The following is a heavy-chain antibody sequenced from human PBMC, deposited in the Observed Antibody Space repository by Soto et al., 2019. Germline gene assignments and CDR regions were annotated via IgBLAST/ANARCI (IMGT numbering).Heavy chain of an antibody. D-gene: IGHD3-10*01. CDR2: INHSGSS. Sequence: SETLSLTCAVYGGSFSGYYWSWIRQPPGKGLEWIGDINHSGSSNQNPSLKSRVTISVDTSKNQFSLKLKSVTAADAAVYYCARAQFYSGSGNYNNLMFDPWGQGTQVTVSS. V-gene: IGHV4-34*01. CDR3: ARAQFYSGSGNYNNLMFDP. CDR1: GGSFSGYY. J-gene: IGHJ5*02.